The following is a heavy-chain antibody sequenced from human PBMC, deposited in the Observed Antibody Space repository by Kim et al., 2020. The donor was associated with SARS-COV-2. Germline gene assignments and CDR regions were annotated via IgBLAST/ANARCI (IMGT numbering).Heavy chain of an antibody. CDR3: ARGITMAQWYYYGMDV. D-gene: IGHD3-10*01. CDR1: GGTFSSYA. J-gene: IGHJ6*02. Sequence: SVKVSCKASGGTFSSYAISWVRQAPGQGLEWMGGIIPIFGTANYAQKFQGRVTITADESTSTAYMELSSLRSEDTAVYYCARGITMAQWYYYGMDVWGQGTTVTVSS. CDR2: IIPIFGTA. V-gene: IGHV1-69*13.